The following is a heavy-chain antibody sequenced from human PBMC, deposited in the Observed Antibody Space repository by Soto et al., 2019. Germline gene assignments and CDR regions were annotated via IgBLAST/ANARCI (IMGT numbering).Heavy chain of an antibody. V-gene: IGHV4-30-2*01. CDR2: IYHSGST. CDR1: GGSISSGGYS. CDR3: ARGPTMVRGSFYYYYGMDV. D-gene: IGHD3-10*01. J-gene: IGHJ6*02. Sequence: QLQLQESGSGLVKPSQTLSLTCAVSGGSISSGGYSWSWIRQPPGKGLEWIGYIYHSGSTYYNPSLKSRVTISVDRSKNQFSLKLSSVTAADTAVYYCARGPTMVRGSFYYYYGMDVWGQGTTVTVSS.